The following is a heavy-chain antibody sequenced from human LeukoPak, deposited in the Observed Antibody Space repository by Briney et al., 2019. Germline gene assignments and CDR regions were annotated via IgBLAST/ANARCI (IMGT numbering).Heavy chain of an antibody. D-gene: IGHD2-8*01. CDR2: MNTNSGNT. Sequence: ASVKVSCKASGYTFTSYDINWVRQATGQGLEWMGWMNTNSGNTGYAQKFQGRVTMTRNTSISTAYMELSSLRSEDTAVYYCARGDRFASTNGVWTDYYYYMDVWGKGTTVTVSS. CDR3: ARGDRFASTNGVWTDYYYYMDV. CDR1: GYTFTSYD. V-gene: IGHV1-8*01. J-gene: IGHJ6*03.